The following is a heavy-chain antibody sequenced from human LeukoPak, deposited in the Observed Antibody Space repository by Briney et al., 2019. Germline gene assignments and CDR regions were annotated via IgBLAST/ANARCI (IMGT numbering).Heavy chain of an antibody. CDR2: INHSGST. Sequence: SETLSLTCAVYGGSFSGYYWSWIRQPPGKGLEWIGEINHSGSTNYNPSLKSRVTISVDTSKNQFSLKLSSVTAADTAVYYCARDKTGTDAFDIWGQGTMVTVSS. CDR3: ARDKTGTDAFDI. CDR1: GGSFSGYY. J-gene: IGHJ3*02. V-gene: IGHV4-34*01. D-gene: IGHD7-27*01.